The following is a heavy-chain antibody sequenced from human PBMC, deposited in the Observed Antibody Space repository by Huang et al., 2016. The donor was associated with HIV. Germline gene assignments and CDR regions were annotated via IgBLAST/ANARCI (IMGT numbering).Heavy chain of an antibody. CDR2: ISTNNGDT. Sequence: QVQLVQSGGEVKKPGASVKVSCKASDYTFTSYGISWVRQDPGQGLEWRGWISTNNGDTNYAQKFQGRVTMTTDTSTSTAYMELRSLRSDDTAVYYCGGSSGYWSFDYWGQGTLVTVSS. CDR1: DYTFTSYG. CDR3: GGSSGYWSFDY. D-gene: IGHD3-22*01. V-gene: IGHV1-18*04. J-gene: IGHJ4*02.